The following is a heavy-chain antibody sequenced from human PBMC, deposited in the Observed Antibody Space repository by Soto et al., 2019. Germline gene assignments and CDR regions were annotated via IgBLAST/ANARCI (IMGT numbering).Heavy chain of an antibody. J-gene: IGHJ4*02. CDR1: GFSLSNARMG. D-gene: IGHD3-3*01. CDR2: IFSNDEK. CDR3: ARVTNDVWSGYYSYFDY. V-gene: IGHV2-26*01. Sequence: SGPTLVNPTETLTLTCTVSGFSLSNARMGVSWIRQPPGKALEWLAHIFSNDEKSYSTSLKSRLTISKDTSKSQVVLTMTNMDPVDTATYYCARVTNDVWSGYYSYFDYWGQGTLVTV.